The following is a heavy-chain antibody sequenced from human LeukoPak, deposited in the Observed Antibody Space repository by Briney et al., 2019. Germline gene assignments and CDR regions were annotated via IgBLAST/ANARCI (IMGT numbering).Heavy chain of an antibody. D-gene: IGHD3-10*01. CDR3: ASPPANYYGSGSYFR. J-gene: IGHJ4*02. V-gene: IGHV4-39*01. CDR1: GGSISSSSYF. CDR2: ICYSGNT. Sequence: SETLSLTCTVSGGSISSSSYFWGWIRQTLAPGKGLEWNANICYSGNTYYNPSLKSRVTISVDTSKNQFSLKLSSVTAADTAVYYCASPPANYYGSGSYFRWGQGTLVTVSS.